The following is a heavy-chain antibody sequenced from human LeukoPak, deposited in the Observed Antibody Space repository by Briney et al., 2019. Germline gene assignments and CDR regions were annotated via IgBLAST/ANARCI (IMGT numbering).Heavy chain of an antibody. Sequence: GGSLRLSCAASGLTLSRHAVSWVRQTPGKGLEWVSVITVTGGTDYADSVRGRFTISRDNSKSTLYLQMNSLRAEDTAIYYCAKMPAYYYDSSGYAFHFDYWGQGTLVTVSS. V-gene: IGHV3-23*01. D-gene: IGHD3-22*01. J-gene: IGHJ4*02. CDR1: GLTLSRHA. CDR3: AKMPAYYYDSSGYAFHFDY. CDR2: ITVTGGT.